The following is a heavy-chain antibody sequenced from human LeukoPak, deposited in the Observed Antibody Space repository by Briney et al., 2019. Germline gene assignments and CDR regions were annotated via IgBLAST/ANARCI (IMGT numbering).Heavy chain of an antibody. V-gene: IGHV4-59*08. CDR1: GGSINTYY. CDR2: IYYSGST. CDR3: ARGGYTLFDY. D-gene: IGHD5-12*01. Sequence: SETLSLTCTVSGGSINTYYWNWIRQPPGKGLEWIGYIYYSGSTDYNPSLKSRVTISVDMSKNQFSLKLSSVTAADTAVYFCARGGYTLFDYWGQGTLVTVSS. J-gene: IGHJ4*02.